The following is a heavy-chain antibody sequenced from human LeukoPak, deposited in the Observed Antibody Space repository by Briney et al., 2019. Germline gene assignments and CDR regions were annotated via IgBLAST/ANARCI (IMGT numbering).Heavy chain of an antibody. D-gene: IGHD2-15*01. CDR1: GGSISSYY. CDR3: ARVSYSYYYYYMDV. V-gene: IGHV4-59*01. CDR2: IYYSGST. Sequence: PSETLSLTCTVSGGSISSYYWSWIRQPPGKALEWIGYIYYSGSTNYNPSLKSRVTISVDTSKNQFSLKLISVTAADTAVYYCARVSYSYYYYYMDVWGKGTTVTVSS. J-gene: IGHJ6*03.